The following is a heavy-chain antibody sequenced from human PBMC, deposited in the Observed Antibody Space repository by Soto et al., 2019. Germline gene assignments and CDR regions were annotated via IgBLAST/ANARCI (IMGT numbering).Heavy chain of an antibody. CDR2: ISSSSSTI. CDR3: ARENDYVWGSYRLTWFDP. V-gene: IGHV3-48*02. D-gene: IGHD3-16*02. Sequence: EVQLVESGGGLVQPGGSLRLSCAASGFTFSSDSMNWVRQAPGKGLEWVSYISSSSSTIYYADSVKGRFTISRDNAKNSLYLQMNSLRDEDTAVYYCARENDYVWGSYRLTWFDPWGQGTLVTVSS. J-gene: IGHJ5*02. CDR1: GFTFSSDS.